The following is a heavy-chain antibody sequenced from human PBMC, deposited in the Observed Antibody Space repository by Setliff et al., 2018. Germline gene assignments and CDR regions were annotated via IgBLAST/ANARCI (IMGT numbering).Heavy chain of an antibody. J-gene: IGHJ3*01. CDR3: AISTLSICTGGNCPNAFDV. Sequence: SVKVSCKASGDTFSTYALSWVRQAPGQGLEWMGGIIPLLETAKYAQKVQGRVTMTTDTSTGTASMELRSLRSDDTAIYYCAISTLSICTGGNCPNAFDVWGQGTVVTVSS. CDR2: IIPLLETA. V-gene: IGHV1-69*05. D-gene: IGHD2-8*02. CDR1: GDTFSTYA.